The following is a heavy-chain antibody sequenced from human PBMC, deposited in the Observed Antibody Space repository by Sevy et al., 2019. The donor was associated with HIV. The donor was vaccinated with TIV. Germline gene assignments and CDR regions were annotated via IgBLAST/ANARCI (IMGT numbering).Heavy chain of an antibody. CDR1: GGSITSGDYY. V-gene: IGHV4-30-4*01. CDR2: IYYSGTT. J-gene: IGHJ5*02. Sequence: SETLSLTCTVSGGSITSGDYYWTWIRQSPGKGLEWIGYIYYSGTTYYNPSLKSRVSISVDTSKNQFSLNLRSVTAADPAVYYCARYCSNTSPHNWFDPWGQGALVTVSS. CDR3: ARYCSNTSPHNWFDP. D-gene: IGHD2-2*01.